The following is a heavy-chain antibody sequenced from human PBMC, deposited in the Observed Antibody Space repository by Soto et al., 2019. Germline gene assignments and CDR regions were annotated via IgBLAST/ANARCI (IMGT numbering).Heavy chain of an antibody. CDR3: ARGSLLRPYYFDY. Sequence: SETLSLTCTVSGGSISSYYWSWIRQPPGKGLEWIGYIYYSGSTNYNPSLKSRVTISVDTSKNQFSLKLSSVTAADTAVYYCARGSLLRPYYFDYWGQGTLVTVSS. CDR2: IYYSGST. J-gene: IGHJ4*02. V-gene: IGHV4-59*01. CDR1: GGSISSYY. D-gene: IGHD3-22*01.